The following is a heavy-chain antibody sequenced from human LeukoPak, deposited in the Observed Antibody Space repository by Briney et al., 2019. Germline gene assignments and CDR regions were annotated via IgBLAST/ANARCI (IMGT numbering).Heavy chain of an antibody. CDR1: GGSISSRSYY. Sequence: SETLSLTCTVSGGSISSRSYYWGWIRQPPGKGLERIGSIYYSGSTYYNPSLKSRVTISVDTSKNQFSLKLSSVTAADTAVYYCARHRGGPISQYKGFDYWGQGTLVTVSS. D-gene: IGHD1-14*01. J-gene: IGHJ4*02. CDR2: IYYSGST. V-gene: IGHV4-39*01. CDR3: ARHRGGPISQYKGFDY.